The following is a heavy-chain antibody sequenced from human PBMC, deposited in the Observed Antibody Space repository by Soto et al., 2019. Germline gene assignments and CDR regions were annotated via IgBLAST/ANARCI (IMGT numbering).Heavy chain of an antibody. Sequence: SETLSLTCTFSGGSITSGIYYWSWIRQQPGKGLEWIGFISYSGSTHYNPPLKSRVIISVDTSKNQFSLKLNSVTAADTAVYYCARGVALWGQGTLVTVSS. CDR2: ISYSGST. CDR3: ARGVAL. J-gene: IGHJ4*02. CDR1: GGSITSGIYY. V-gene: IGHV4-31*03. D-gene: IGHD2-15*01.